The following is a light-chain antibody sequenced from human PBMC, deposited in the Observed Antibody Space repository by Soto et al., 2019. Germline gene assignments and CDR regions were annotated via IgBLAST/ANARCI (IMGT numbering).Light chain of an antibody. CDR1: SSDVGGYNY. Sequence: QSVLTQPPSASGSPGQSVTISCTGTSSDVGGYNYVSWYQQHPGKAPKLMIYEVSKRPSGVPDRFSGSKSGNTAPLTVSGLQAEDEADYYCSSYAGSNRVFGGGTKLTVL. V-gene: IGLV2-8*01. CDR3: SSYAGSNRV. J-gene: IGLJ2*01. CDR2: EVS.